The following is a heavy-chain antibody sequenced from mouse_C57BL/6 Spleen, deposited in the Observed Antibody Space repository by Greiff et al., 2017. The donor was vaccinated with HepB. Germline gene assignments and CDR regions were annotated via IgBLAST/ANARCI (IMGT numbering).Heavy chain of an antibody. J-gene: IGHJ4*01. CDR3: ASNCDGYAMDY. CDR2: SNPNNGGT. V-gene: IGHV1-26*01. Sequence: EVQLQQSGPELVKPGASVKISCKASGYTFTDYYMNWVKQSHGKSLEWIGDSNPNNGGTSYNQKFKGKATLTVDKSSSTAYMELRSLTSEDSAVYYCASNCDGYAMDYWGQGTSVTVSS. CDR1: GYTFTDYY. D-gene: IGHD4-1*01.